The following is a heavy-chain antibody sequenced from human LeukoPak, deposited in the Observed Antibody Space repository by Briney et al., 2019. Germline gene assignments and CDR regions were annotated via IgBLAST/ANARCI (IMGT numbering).Heavy chain of an antibody. CDR2: IKQDGSEK. J-gene: IGHJ4*02. CDR1: GFGFSTFW. Sequence: GGALRLSCAASGFGFSTFWITWVRQAPGKGLEWVANIKQDGSEKYYVDSVKGRFTISRDNAMNSLYLQMNSLRAEDTAVYYCARGGSNFDYWGQGTLVTVSS. V-gene: IGHV3-7*01. CDR3: ARGGSNFDY.